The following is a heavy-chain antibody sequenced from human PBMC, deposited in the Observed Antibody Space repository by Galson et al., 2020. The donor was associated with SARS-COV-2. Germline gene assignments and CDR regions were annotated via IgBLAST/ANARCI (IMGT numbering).Heavy chain of an antibody. V-gene: IGHV3-48*03. CDR1: GLTFSSYE. D-gene: IGHD6-19*01. CDR3: ASRSSGWYYFEY. Sequence: GGSLRLSCAASGLTFSSYEMNWVRQAPGKGLEWVSYISSRGSYYSDSVKGRFTISRDYAKNSLYLLMSSLRAEDTAVYYCASRSSGWYYFEYWGQGTLVTVSS. CDR2: ISSRGS. J-gene: IGHJ4*02.